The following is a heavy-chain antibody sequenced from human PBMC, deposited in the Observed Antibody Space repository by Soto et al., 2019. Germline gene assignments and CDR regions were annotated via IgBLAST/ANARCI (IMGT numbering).Heavy chain of an antibody. Sequence: GGSLRLSCAASGFTFSRYWMNWVRQAPGKGLEWVANIKQDGTEKNYVDSVKGRFTISRDNARKSLYLQMDSLRAEDTAVYFCARGDTPMITGMDSFDIWGQGTMVTVSS. J-gene: IGHJ3*02. CDR2: IKQDGTEK. CDR3: ARGDTPMITGMDSFDI. D-gene: IGHD5-18*01. CDR1: GFTFSRYW. V-gene: IGHV3-7*01.